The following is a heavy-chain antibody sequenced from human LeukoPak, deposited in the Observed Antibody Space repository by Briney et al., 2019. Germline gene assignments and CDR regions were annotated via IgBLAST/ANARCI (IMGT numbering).Heavy chain of an antibody. D-gene: IGHD2-2*01. Sequence: GGSLRLSCAASGFTFSSCAMSWVRQAPGKGLEWVSAISGSGGSTYYADSVKGRFAISRDNSKNTLYLQMNSQRAEDTAVYYCAKDRLGDCSSTSCPPLWGKGTTVTVSS. CDR3: AKDRLGDCSSTSCPPL. CDR1: GFTFSSCA. CDR2: ISGSGGST. J-gene: IGHJ6*04. V-gene: IGHV3-23*01.